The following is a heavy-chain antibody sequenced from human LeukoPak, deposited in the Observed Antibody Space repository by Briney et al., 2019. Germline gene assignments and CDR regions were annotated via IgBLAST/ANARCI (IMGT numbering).Heavy chain of an antibody. CDR1: GFTFSSYA. Sequence: GGSLRLSCAASGFTFSSYAMSWVRQAPGKGLEWVSAISGSGGSTYYADSVKGRFTISSDNSKNTLYLQMNSLRAEDTAVYYCAKASYGSGSYYFDYWGQGTLVTVSS. V-gene: IGHV3-23*01. CDR2: ISGSGGST. J-gene: IGHJ4*02. D-gene: IGHD3-10*01. CDR3: AKASYGSGSYYFDY.